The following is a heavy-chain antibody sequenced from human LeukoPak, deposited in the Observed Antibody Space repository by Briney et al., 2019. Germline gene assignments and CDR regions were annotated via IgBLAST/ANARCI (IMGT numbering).Heavy chain of an antibody. Sequence: PSETLSLTCSVSGYSISSGYYWGWIRQPPGKGLEWIGNIYHDGNTYYNPSLKSRVTISVDTSKNQFSLKLSSVTAADTAVYYCARVTESYGSGRRHNYYYYYMDVWGKGTTVTISS. CDR2: IYHDGNT. CDR3: ARVTESYGSGRRHNYYYYYMDV. J-gene: IGHJ6*03. CDR1: GYSISSGYY. V-gene: IGHV4-38-2*02. D-gene: IGHD3-10*01.